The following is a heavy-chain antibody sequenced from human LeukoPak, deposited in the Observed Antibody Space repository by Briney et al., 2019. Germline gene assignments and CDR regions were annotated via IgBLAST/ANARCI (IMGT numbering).Heavy chain of an antibody. CDR1: GFTFSSNG. D-gene: IGHD6-13*01. CDR3: AKDPPLAYSSSYFDY. Sequence: PGGSLRLSCAASGFTFSSNGMHWVRQAPGKGLEWVAVISYDGSNKYYADSVKGRFTISRDNSKNTLYLQMNSLRAEDTAVYYCAKDPPLAYSSSYFDYWGQGTLVTVSS. J-gene: IGHJ4*02. CDR2: ISYDGSNK. V-gene: IGHV3-30*18.